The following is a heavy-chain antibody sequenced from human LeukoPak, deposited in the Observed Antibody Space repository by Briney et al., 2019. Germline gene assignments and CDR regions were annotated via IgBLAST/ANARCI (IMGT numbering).Heavy chain of an antibody. J-gene: IGHJ4*02. V-gene: IGHV3-74*01. Sequence: GGSLRLTCAAPGFTFSDYWMHWVRQAPGKGPAWVSRINPDGTSTSYADSVKGRFTISRDNARNTLYLQISSVRAEDTAVYYCARDMWGTCDYWGQGTLVTVSS. CDR2: INPDGTST. CDR3: ARDMWGTCDY. D-gene: IGHD1-14*01. CDR1: GFTFSDYW.